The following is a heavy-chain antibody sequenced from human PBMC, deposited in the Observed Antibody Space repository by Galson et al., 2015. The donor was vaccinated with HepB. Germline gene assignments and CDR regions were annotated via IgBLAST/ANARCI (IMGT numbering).Heavy chain of an antibody. CDR1: GYTFTSYG. V-gene: IGHV1-18*01. CDR2: ISAYNGNT. CDR3: ARQMKMATLGMGSFDY. J-gene: IGHJ4*02. D-gene: IGHD5-24*01. Sequence: QSGAEVKKPGASVKVSCKASGYTFTSYGISWVRQAPGQGLEWMGWISAYNGNTNYAQKLQGRVTMTTDTSTSTAYMELRSLRSDDTAVYYCARQMKMATLGMGSFDYWGQGTLVTVSS.